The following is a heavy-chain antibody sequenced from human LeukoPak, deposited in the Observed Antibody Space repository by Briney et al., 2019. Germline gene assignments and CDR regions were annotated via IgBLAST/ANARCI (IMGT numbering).Heavy chain of an antibody. CDR3: ARVDTGSTWRFDY. D-gene: IGHD6-13*01. CDR1: GFTFSSYW. CDR2: VNSGGSNT. Sequence: GESLRLSCAASGFTFSSYWMHWVRHAPGKGRVWVSRVNSGGSNTTYADSVKGPFTISRDDAKNTLYLHMNSLRAEDTAVYYCARVDTGSTWRFDYWGQGTLVTVSS. J-gene: IGHJ4*02. V-gene: IGHV3-74*01.